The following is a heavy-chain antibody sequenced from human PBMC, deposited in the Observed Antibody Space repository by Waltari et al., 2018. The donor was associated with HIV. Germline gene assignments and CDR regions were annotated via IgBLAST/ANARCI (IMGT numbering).Heavy chain of an antibody. D-gene: IGHD4-4*01. CDR2: FDPEDGET. CDR3: ATNTVHGVTYGIDV. J-gene: IGHJ6*02. V-gene: IGHV1-24*01. Sequence: QVQLVQSGAEVKKPGASVKVSCKVSGYTLSELSMLWVRQAPGKGLEWMGGFDPEDGETNYAKKFQGRVTMTEDTSTDTAYMELSSLRSQDTAVYYCATNTVHGVTYGIDVWGQGTTVTVSS. CDR1: GYTLSELS.